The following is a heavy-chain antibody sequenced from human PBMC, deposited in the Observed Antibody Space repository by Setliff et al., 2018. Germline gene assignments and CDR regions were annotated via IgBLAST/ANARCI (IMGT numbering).Heavy chain of an antibody. CDR3: ARDFGPSKNYNFWSGYVDY. CDR1: GFSFSNYA. J-gene: IGHJ4*02. V-gene: IGHV3-30*01. CDR2: ISYDGINK. Sequence: GSLRLSCAASGFSFSNYAMHWVRQAPGKGLEWVAVISYDGINKYYADSMKGRFTISRDNSKNTLYLQMNSLRAEDTAVYYCARDFGPSKNYNFWSGYVDYWGQGTLVTVSS. D-gene: IGHD3-3*01.